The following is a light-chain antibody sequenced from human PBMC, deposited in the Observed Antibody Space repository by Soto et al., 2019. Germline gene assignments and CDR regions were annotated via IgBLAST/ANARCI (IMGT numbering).Light chain of an antibody. Sequence: QSALTQPRSVSGSPGQSVTISCTGTSGNVGAYDRVSWYQHHPTKAPKLIIYDVSDRPSGVPYRFSGSKSGSTASLTISGLQPEDEADYYCSSFTSNRIYVFGPGTKVTVL. CDR1: SGNVGAYDR. V-gene: IGLV2-11*01. J-gene: IGLJ1*01. CDR3: SSFTSNRIYV. CDR2: DVS.